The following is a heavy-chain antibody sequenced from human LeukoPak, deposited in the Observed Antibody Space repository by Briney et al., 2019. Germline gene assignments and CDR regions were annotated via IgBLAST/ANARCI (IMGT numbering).Heavy chain of an antibody. CDR1: GFTFSNYN. V-gene: IGHV3-21*04. D-gene: IGHD5-24*01. J-gene: IGHJ4*02. CDR3: AKSGYNRYY. Sequence: PGGSLRLSCAASGFTFSNYNMNWVRRAPGKGLEWVSSISSSSSYIYYADSVKGRFTISRDNSKNTLYLQMNSLIAEDTAVYYCAKSGYNRYYWGQGTRVTVSS. CDR2: ISSSSSYI.